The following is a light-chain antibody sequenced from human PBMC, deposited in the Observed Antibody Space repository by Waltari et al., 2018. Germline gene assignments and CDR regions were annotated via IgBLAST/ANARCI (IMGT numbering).Light chain of an antibody. V-gene: IGKV2-28*01. Sequence: DIVMTQSPLSLSVTPGEPASISCRSSQSLLHSNGYNYLDWYLQKRGQSPPLLIYLGSNRSSGVPDRFSGSGSGTDFTLEISRVEAEDVGLYYCMQALQTPYAFGQGTKLEIK. CDR3: MQALQTPYA. CDR2: LGS. CDR1: QSLLHSNGYNY. J-gene: IGKJ2*01.